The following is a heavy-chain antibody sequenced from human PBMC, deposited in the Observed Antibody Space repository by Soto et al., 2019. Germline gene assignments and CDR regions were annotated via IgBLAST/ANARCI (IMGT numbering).Heavy chain of an antibody. J-gene: IGHJ4*02. D-gene: IGHD3-10*01. Sequence: QVQLVQSGAEVKKPGSSVKVSCKASGGTFSSYTISWVRQAPGQGLEWMGRIIPILGIANYAQKFQGRVTITAEKSTSTAYMELSSLRSEDTAVYYCTREEYYYGSGAFVDYWGQGTLVTVSS. V-gene: IGHV1-69*08. CDR1: GGTFSSYT. CDR2: IIPILGIA. CDR3: TREEYYYGSGAFVDY.